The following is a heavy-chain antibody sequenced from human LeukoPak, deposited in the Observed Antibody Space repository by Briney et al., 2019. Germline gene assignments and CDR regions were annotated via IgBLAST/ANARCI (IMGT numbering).Heavy chain of an antibody. V-gene: IGHV4-59*08. Sequence: PSETLSLTCTVSGGSISSYYWSWIRQPPGKGLEWIGYIYYSGSTNYNPSLKSRVTISVDTSKNQFSLKLSSVTAADTAVYYCARHLRAIVSGSYYYFDYWGQGTLVTVSS. CDR1: GGSISSYY. J-gene: IGHJ4*02. CDR3: ARHLRAIVSGSYYYFDY. CDR2: IYYSGST. D-gene: IGHD1-26*01.